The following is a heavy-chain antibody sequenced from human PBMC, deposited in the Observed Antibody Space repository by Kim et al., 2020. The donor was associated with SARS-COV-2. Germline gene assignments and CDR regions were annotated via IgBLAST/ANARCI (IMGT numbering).Heavy chain of an antibody. J-gene: IGHJ4*02. Sequence: YYANSVKGRFTISGDNAKNSLYLQMNSLRAEDTAVYYCARAVVTPWDFDFWGQGTLVTVSS. CDR3: ARAVVTPWDFDF. V-gene: IGHV3-21*01. D-gene: IGHD2-15*01.